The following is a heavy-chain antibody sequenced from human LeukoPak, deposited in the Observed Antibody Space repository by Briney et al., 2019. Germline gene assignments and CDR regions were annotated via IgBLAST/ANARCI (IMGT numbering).Heavy chain of an antibody. CDR2: ISGSGGST. D-gene: IGHD1-14*01. CDR3: EKDAGGKTGKEGGDVFDL. V-gene: IGHV3-23*01. J-gene: IGHJ3*01. Sequence: GGSLRLSCAASGFTFSSYAMTWVRQAPGKGLEWVSGISGSGGSTYYADSVKGRFTISRDNSKNTLYLQMNSLRAEDTAVYYCEKDAGGKTGKEGGDVFDLGAKGKMVPVSS. CDR1: GFTFSSYA.